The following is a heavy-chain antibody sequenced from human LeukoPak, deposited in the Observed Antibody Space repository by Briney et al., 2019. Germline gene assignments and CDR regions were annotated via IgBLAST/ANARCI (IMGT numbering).Heavy chain of an antibody. D-gene: IGHD1-26*01. Sequence: GGSLRLSCAASGFTFSSYWMHWVRQAPGKGLVWVSRINSDGSSTSYADSVKGRFTISRDNAKNTLYLQMNSLRAEDTAVYYCAREWELLGGNYFDYWGQGTLVTVSS. CDR1: GFTFSSYW. V-gene: IGHV3-74*01. CDR2: INSDGSST. CDR3: AREWELLGGNYFDY. J-gene: IGHJ4*02.